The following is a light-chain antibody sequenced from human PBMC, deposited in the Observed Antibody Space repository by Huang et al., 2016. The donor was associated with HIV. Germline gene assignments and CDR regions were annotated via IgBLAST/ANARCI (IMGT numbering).Light chain of an antibody. CDR2: AAS. CDR3: QQYNDFRST. V-gene: IGKV3-15*01. Sequence: ETVMTQSPVTLSVSPGDRASLSCRSSQIVSSLLAWYQQKPGQAPRLLIYAASTRATGVPARFSGSGAGTEFTLTISTLQSEDSAVYYCQQYNDFRSTFGPGTRVEIK. CDR1: QIVSSL. J-gene: IGKJ3*01.